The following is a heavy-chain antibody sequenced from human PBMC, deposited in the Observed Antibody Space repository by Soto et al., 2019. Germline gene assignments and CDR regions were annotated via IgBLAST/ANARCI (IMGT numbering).Heavy chain of an antibody. V-gene: IGHV1-69*13. CDR2: IIPIFGTA. D-gene: IGHD6-13*01. J-gene: IGHJ5*02. CDR1: GGTFSSYA. CDR3: ATLGGYSCSLSSARRHP. Sequence: SSVKVSCTASGGTFSSYAISWVRQAPGQGLEWMGGIIPIFGTANYAQKFQGRVTITADESTSTAYMELSSLRSEDTAVYYCATLGGYSCSLSSARRHPSAKRTLLTVAS.